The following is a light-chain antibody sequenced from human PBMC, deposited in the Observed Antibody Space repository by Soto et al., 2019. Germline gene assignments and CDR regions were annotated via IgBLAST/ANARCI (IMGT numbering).Light chain of an antibody. V-gene: IGKV1-5*03. CDR2: KAS. Sequence: DIQMTQSPSTLSASLGDRVTITCRASQSISSRLAWYQQKPGKAPKLLIYKASSLESGVPSRFSGSGSGTEFTLTSSSLQPDYFASYYCQKYNSYAWTFGQGTKVEIK. CDR3: QKYNSYAWT. J-gene: IGKJ1*01. CDR1: QSISSR.